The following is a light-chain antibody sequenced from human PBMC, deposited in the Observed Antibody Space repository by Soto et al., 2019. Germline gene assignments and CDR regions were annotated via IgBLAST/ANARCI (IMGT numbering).Light chain of an antibody. V-gene: IGKV1-6*01. CDR3: LQDYNYPRT. Sequence: AIQRTQSPSSLSASVGDIVTITFRASQGIRNDLGWYQQKPGKAPKLLIYAASSLQSGVPSRSRGSGSGTDFTLTISSLQPEDFETYYCLQDYNYPRTFGQGTKVDIK. CDR2: AAS. CDR1: QGIRND. J-gene: IGKJ1*01.